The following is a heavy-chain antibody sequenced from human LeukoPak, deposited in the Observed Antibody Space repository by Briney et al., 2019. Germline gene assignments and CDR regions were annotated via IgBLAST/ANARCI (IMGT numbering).Heavy chain of an antibody. Sequence: GASVKVSCKASGYTFTSYDINWVRQATGQGLEWMGWMNPNSGNIGYAQKFQGRVTMNRNTSISTAYMELSSLRSEDTAVYYCARGPLGGAGYYYYGMDVWGQGTTVTVSS. V-gene: IGHV1-8*01. J-gene: IGHJ6*02. CDR1: GYTFTSYD. CDR3: ARGPLGGAGYYYYGMDV. CDR2: MNPNSGNI.